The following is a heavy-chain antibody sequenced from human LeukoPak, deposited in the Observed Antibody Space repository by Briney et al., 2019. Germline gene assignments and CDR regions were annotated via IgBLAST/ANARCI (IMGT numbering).Heavy chain of an antibody. J-gene: IGHJ4*02. Sequence: ASVTVSFKASGYTCTDYYMHWGRQAPGQGLEWMGCINPDSSGTNYAQKSQGRVMMTRDKSISTAYMELRRLRSDDTAVYYCSREYYDSSGRKHAFDIWGQGTLVTVSS. CDR1: GYTCTDYY. CDR2: INPDSSGT. CDR3: SREYYDSSGRKHAFDI. V-gene: IGHV1-2*02. D-gene: IGHD3-22*01.